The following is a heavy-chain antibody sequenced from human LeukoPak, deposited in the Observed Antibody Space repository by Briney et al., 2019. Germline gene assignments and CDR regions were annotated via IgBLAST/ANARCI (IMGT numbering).Heavy chain of an antibody. CDR3: ARDGKGRYDFRENDY. CDR1: GYTFIIYG. Sequence: ASVKVSCKAPGYTFIIYGITWVRQAPGQGLEWMGWISAYNGYTNYAQKFQGRVTMTTDTSTNTAYMELRSLRSDDTAIYYCARDGKGRYDFRENDYWGQGTLVTVSS. D-gene: IGHD3-3*01. V-gene: IGHV1-18*01. CDR2: ISAYNGYT. J-gene: IGHJ4*02.